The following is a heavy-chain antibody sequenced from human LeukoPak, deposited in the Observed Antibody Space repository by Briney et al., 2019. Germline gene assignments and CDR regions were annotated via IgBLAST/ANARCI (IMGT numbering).Heavy chain of an antibody. D-gene: IGHD1-26*01. V-gene: IGHV3-7*01. CDR1: GFTFSSNW. Sequence: GGSLRLSCAGSGFTFSSNWMSWVRQAPGKGLEWVANIKQDGSEKYYVDSVKGRFTVSRDNANNSLYLQMNSLRAEDTAFYYCARNKGWEMPAELDSWGQGTLVTVSS. CDR2: IKQDGSEK. CDR3: ARNKGWEMPAELDS. J-gene: IGHJ4*02.